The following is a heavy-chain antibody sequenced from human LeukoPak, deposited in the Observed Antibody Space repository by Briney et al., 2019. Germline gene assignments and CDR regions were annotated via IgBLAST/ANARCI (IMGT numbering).Heavy chain of an antibody. D-gene: IGHD3-16*01. CDR3: AKGLRGNGGFDY. CDR1: GFTFSTYA. J-gene: IGHJ4*02. Sequence: PGGSLRLSCAASGFTFSTYAMNWVRQAPGKGLEWVSTISDSGVNTYYADSVKGRFTISRDNSKNTLYLQTNSLRAEDTAIYYCAKGLRGNGGFDYWGQGTLVTVSS. V-gene: IGHV3-23*01. CDR2: ISDSGVNT.